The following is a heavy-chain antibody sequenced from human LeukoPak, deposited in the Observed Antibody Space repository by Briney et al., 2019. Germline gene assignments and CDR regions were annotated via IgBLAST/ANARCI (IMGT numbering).Heavy chain of an antibody. Sequence: GGSLRLSCAASGFTFGAYWMTWVRQTPAKGLERVANIKLDGSETYYMDSVKGRFTISRDNAKNLLYLQMSSLRVEDTAVYYCTRDRGWQSFDYWGQGTLVTVSS. CDR3: TRDRGWQSFDY. D-gene: IGHD3-10*01. J-gene: IGHJ4*01. CDR2: IKLDGSET. V-gene: IGHV3-7*01. CDR1: GFTFGAYW.